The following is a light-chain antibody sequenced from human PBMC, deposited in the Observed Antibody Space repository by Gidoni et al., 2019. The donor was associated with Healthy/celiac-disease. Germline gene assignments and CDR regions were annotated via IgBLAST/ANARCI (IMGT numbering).Light chain of an antibody. Sequence: DIKMTQSPSSMSASVGDRVTITCRASQNISSYLNWYQQKPGKAPKLLIYAASSLQSGVPSRFSGSGSGTDFTLTISSLQPEDFATYYCQQSYSTPRTFGQGTKVEIK. CDR3: QQSYSTPRT. J-gene: IGKJ1*01. CDR1: QNISSY. CDR2: AAS. V-gene: IGKV1-39*01.